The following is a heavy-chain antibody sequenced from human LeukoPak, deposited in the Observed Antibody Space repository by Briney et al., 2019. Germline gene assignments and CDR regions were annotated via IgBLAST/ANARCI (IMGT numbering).Heavy chain of an antibody. D-gene: IGHD3-9*01. V-gene: IGHV5-51*01. CDR1: GYSFSSYW. J-gene: IGHJ4*02. Sequence: GESLKISCKGSGYSFSSYWIGWVRQMPGKGLEWVGIIYPSDSDARYSPSFQGQVTISADKSINTAYLQWSSLKASDTAMYYCARRNYDILTGYYNDYFDYWGQGTLVTVSS. CDR2: IYPSDSDA. CDR3: ARRNYDILTGYYNDYFDY.